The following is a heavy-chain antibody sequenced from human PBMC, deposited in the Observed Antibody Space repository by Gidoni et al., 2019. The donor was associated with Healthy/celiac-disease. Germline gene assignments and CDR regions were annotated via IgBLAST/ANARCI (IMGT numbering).Heavy chain of an antibody. Sequence: PGSSLKVSCKAPGGSFRSYAISWVRQDPGEGREWMGGIIPIFGTANYAQKFQGRVTITADESTSTAYMELSSLRSEDTVVYYCAREAYCSSTSCSKEGNWFDPWGQGTLVTVSS. CDR1: GGSFRSYA. J-gene: IGHJ5*01. V-gene: IGHV1-69*01. D-gene: IGHD2-2*01. CDR2: IIPIFGTA. CDR3: AREAYCSSTSCSKEGNWFDP.